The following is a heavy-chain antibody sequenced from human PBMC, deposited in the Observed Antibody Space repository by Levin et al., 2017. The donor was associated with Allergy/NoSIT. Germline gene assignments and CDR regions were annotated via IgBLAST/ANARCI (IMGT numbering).Heavy chain of an antibody. CDR2: ISSSSSTI. CDR1: GFTFSSYS. J-gene: IGHJ6*03. D-gene: IGHD1-1*01. CDR3: ARDKTGLEWALYYYYYMDV. Sequence: ETLSLTCAASGFTFSSYSMNWVRQAPGKGLEWVSYISSSSSTIYYADSVKGRFTISRDNAKNSLYLQMNSLRAEDTAVYYCARDKTGLEWALYYYYYMDVWGKGTTVTVSS. V-gene: IGHV3-48*01.